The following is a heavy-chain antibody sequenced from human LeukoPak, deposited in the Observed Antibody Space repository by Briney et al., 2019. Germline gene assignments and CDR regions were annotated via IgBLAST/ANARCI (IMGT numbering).Heavy chain of an antibody. J-gene: IGHJ4*02. Sequence: GGSLRLSCAASGFTFSSYAMSWVRQAPGKGLEWVSAISGSGGSTYYADSVKGRFTISRDNSKNTPYLQMNSLRAEDTAVYYCAKGGGNYYDSSGYYTPNSPFDYWGQGTLVTVSS. V-gene: IGHV3-23*01. CDR1: GFTFSSYA. CDR2: ISGSGGST. D-gene: IGHD3-22*01. CDR3: AKGGGNYYDSSGYYTPNSPFDY.